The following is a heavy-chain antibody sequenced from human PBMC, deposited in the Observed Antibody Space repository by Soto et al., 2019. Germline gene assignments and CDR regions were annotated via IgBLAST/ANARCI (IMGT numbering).Heavy chain of an antibody. Sequence: QITLKESGPTLVKPTQTLTLTCTFSGFSLSTSGVGVGWMRQPPGKGLEWLGIIYGDDDKRCRPSLKSRITITIDTTKNRVVLTMTNMNPVETAAYFCAHSYSYGQFDYWGQGTPVTVSS. V-gene: IGHV2-5*02. J-gene: IGHJ4*02. D-gene: IGHD5-18*01. CDR1: GFSLSTSGVG. CDR2: IYGDDDK. CDR3: AHSYSYGQFDY.